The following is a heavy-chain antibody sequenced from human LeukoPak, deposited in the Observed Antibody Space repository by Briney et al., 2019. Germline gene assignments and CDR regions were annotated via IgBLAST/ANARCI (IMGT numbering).Heavy chain of an antibody. D-gene: IGHD2-8*02. V-gene: IGHV3-30*02. CDR1: GFTFSSYG. CDR2: IRYDGSNK. CDR3: ARVLTGSWDWFDP. J-gene: IGHJ5*02. Sequence: AGGSLRLSCAASGFTFSSYGMHWVRQAPGKGLEWVAFIRYDGSNKYYADSVKGRFTISRDNSKNTLYLQMSSLRAEDTAVYYCARVLTGSWDWFDPWGQGTLVTVSS.